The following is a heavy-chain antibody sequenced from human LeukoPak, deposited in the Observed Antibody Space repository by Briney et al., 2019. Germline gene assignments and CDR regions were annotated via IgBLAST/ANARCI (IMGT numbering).Heavy chain of an antibody. Sequence: SETLSLTCTVSGGSISSYYWSWIRQPPGKGLEWIGYIYYSGSTNYNPSLKSRVTISVDTSKNQFSLKLSSVTAADTAVYYCARVSLTIFGVEMYYFDYWGQGTLVTVSS. D-gene: IGHD3-3*01. CDR2: IYYSGST. CDR1: GGSISSYY. CDR3: ARVSLTIFGVEMYYFDY. J-gene: IGHJ4*02. V-gene: IGHV4-59*01.